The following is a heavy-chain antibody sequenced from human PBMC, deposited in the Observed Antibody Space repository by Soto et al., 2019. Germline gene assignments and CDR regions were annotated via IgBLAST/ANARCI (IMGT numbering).Heavy chain of an antibody. J-gene: IGHJ4*02. CDR1: GDTFTDYY. CDR2: VNPSGGHT. Sequence: QVQLVQSGAEVKKPGVSVKVCCKASGDTFTDYYIHWVRQAPGQGLEWMGTVNPSGGHTTYAQHFLGRMTMTRDTSTSTLYMELTSLTSEDTAVYYCARGGHVVVVTAALDYWGQGTLVTVSS. D-gene: IGHD2-21*02. V-gene: IGHV1-46*01. CDR3: ARGGHVVVVTAALDY.